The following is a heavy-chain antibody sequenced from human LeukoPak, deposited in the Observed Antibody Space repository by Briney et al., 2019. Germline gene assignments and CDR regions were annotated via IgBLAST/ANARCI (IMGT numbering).Heavy chain of an antibody. Sequence: PSETLSPTCAVHGGSFSGYYWNWIRQPPGKGLEWIGEINHSGRTNYNPSLKSRVTISGDTSKNQFSLRLTSVTAADTAVYYCARGVSLDYWGQGTLVTVSS. J-gene: IGHJ4*02. CDR3: ARGVSLDY. CDR2: INHSGRT. CDR1: GGSFSGYY. V-gene: IGHV4-34*01.